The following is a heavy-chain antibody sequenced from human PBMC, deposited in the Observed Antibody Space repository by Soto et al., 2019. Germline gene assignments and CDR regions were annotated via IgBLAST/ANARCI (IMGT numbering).Heavy chain of an antibody. J-gene: IGHJ4*02. Sequence: QLQLQESGPGLVKPSATLSLTCTVSGGSISSSSYYWGWIRQPPGKGLEWIGSIYYSGSTYYNPSIKSRVTISVDTSKNHFSLKLSSVTAADTAVYYCARQRIQLWDFDYWGQGTLVTVSS. CDR2: IYYSGST. D-gene: IGHD5-18*01. CDR3: ARQRIQLWDFDY. CDR1: GGSISSSSYY. V-gene: IGHV4-39*01.